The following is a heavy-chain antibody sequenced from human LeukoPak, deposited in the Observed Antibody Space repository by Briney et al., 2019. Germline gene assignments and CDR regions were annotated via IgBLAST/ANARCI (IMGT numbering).Heavy chain of an antibody. D-gene: IGHD5/OR15-5a*01. V-gene: IGHV4-59*01. Sequence: SETLSLTCTVSGASISSSFWTWIRQSPGKGLEWLAYIYYTGSTNLNPSLKSRLTISVDTSKNQFSLRLSPVTAADTAIYYCARRMTVSATNWFDPWGQGTLVTVSS. J-gene: IGHJ5*02. CDR2: IYYTGST. CDR1: GASISSSF. CDR3: ARRMTVSATNWFDP.